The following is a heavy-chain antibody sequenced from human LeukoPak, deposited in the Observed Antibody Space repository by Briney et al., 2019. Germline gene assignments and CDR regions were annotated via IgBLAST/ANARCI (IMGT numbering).Heavy chain of an antibody. CDR3: ARGRYCSSTSCYPFDY. CDR1: GYTFTGYY. V-gene: IGHV1-8*03. Sequence: ASVKVSCKASGYTFTGYYMHWVRQATGQGLEWMGWMNPNSGNTGYAQKFQGRVTITRNTSISTAYMELSSLRSEDTAVYYCARGRYCSSTSCYPFDYWGQGTLVTVSS. J-gene: IGHJ4*02. D-gene: IGHD2-2*01. CDR2: MNPNSGNT.